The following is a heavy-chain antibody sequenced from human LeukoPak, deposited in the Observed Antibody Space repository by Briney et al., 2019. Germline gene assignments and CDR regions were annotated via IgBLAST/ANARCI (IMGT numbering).Heavy chain of an antibody. V-gene: IGHV1-69*04. CDR1: GYTFTSYG. Sequence: SVKVSCKASGYTFTSYGISWVRQAPGQGLEWMGRIIPILGIANYAQKFQGRVTITADKSTSTAYMELSSLTSDDTAVYYCARRGVRGLSPPDYWGQGTLVTVSS. CDR2: IIPILGIA. CDR3: ARRGVRGLSPPDY. D-gene: IGHD3-10*01. J-gene: IGHJ4*02.